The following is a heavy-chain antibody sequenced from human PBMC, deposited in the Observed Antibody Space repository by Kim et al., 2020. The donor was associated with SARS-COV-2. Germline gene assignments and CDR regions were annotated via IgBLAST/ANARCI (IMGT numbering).Heavy chain of an antibody. J-gene: IGHJ4*02. CDR3: AKELTGRGWQWLVQGTGDYFDY. Sequence: GGSLRLSCAASGFTFSSYAMSWVRQAPGKGLEWVSAISGSGGSTYYADSVKGRFTISRDNSKNTLYLQMNSLRAEDTAVYYCAKELTGRGWQWLVQGTGDYFDYWGQGTLVTVSS. D-gene: IGHD6-19*01. V-gene: IGHV3-23*01. CDR2: ISGSGGST. CDR1: GFTFSSYA.